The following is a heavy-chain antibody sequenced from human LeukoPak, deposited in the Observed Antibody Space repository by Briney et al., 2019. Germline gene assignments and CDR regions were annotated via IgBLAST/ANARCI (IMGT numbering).Heavy chain of an antibody. CDR2: IYTSGST. V-gene: IGHV4-4*07. CDR1: GGSISSYH. Sequence: SETLSLTCTVSGGSISSYHWSWIRQPAGKGLEWIGRIYTSGSTNYNPSLKSRVTMSVDTSKNQFSLKLSSVTAADTAVYYCAREPGQTHIVYYYYGMDVWGQGTTVTVSS. J-gene: IGHJ6*02. D-gene: IGHD1-26*01. CDR3: AREPGQTHIVYYYYGMDV.